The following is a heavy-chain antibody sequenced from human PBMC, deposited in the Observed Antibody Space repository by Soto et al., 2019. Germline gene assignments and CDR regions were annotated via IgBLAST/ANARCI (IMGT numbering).Heavy chain of an antibody. D-gene: IGHD4-4*01. CDR2: ISSSGYYI. J-gene: IGHJ4*02. CDR1: GFTFSTYY. Sequence: GGSLRPSGASSGFTFSTYYMNWVRQAPGKGLEWVSSISSSGYYIYYADSVKGRFTISRDNAKNSLYLQMNSLRAEDTAVYYCASAYSNYNFDYWGQGALVTVSS. CDR3: ASAYSNYNFDY. V-gene: IGHV3-21*01.